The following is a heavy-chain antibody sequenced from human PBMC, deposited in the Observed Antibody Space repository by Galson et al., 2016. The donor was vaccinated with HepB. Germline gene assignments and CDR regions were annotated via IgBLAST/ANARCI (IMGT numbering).Heavy chain of an antibody. D-gene: IGHD3-9*01. CDR3: AREPVRLDDLLTGPPKNPDF. J-gene: IGHJ4*02. CDR1: GFTFNRYT. V-gene: IGHV3-48*03. Sequence: SLRLSCAASGFTFNRYTMNWVRQAPGKGLEWVSYISNSGTTKYYADSVKGRFTISRDNAKNSLYLQMNSLRAEDTAVYYCAREPVRLDDLLTGPPKNPDFWGQGTLFTVTS. CDR2: ISNSGTTK.